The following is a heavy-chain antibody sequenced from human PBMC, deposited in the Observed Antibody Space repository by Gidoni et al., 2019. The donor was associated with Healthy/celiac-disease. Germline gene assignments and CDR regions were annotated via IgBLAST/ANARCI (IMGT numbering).Heavy chain of an antibody. V-gene: IGHV4-59*01. J-gene: IGHJ4*02. CDR3: ARGGSWYDY. CDR1: GGSISSYS. D-gene: IGHD6-13*01. Sequence: QVQLQASGPGLVKPSETLSLTCTVSGGSISSYSWSWIRQPPGKGLEWIGYIYYSGSTNYYPSLKSRVTISVDTSKNQFSLKLSSVTAADTAVYYCARGGSWYDYWGQGTLVTVSS. CDR2: IYYSGST.